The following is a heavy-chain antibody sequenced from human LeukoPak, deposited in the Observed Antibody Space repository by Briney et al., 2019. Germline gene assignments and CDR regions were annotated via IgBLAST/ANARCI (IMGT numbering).Heavy chain of an antibody. CDR3: ARHYTTGTTFDY. J-gene: IGHJ4*02. Sequence: ASVKVSCKASGGTFSSYAISWVRQAPGQGLEWMGGNIPIFGTANYAQKFQGRVTITTDESTSTAYMELSSLRSEDTAVYYCARHYTTGTTFDYWGQGTLVTVSS. D-gene: IGHD1-1*01. CDR1: GGTFSSYA. V-gene: IGHV1-69*05. CDR2: NIPIFGTA.